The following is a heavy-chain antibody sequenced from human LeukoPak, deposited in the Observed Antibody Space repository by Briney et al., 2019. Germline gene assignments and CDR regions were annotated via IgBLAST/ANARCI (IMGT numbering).Heavy chain of an antibody. Sequence: GESLRISCKGSGYSFTSYWISWVRQMPGKGLEWRGRIDPSDSYTNYSPSFQGHVTISADKSISTAYLQWSSLKASDTAMYYCARHPSDYDSCGYYSYYFDYWGQGTLVTVSS. CDR3: ARHPSDYDSCGYYSYYFDY. D-gene: IGHD3-22*01. CDR2: IDPSDSYT. V-gene: IGHV5-10-1*01. J-gene: IGHJ4*02. CDR1: GYSFTSYW.